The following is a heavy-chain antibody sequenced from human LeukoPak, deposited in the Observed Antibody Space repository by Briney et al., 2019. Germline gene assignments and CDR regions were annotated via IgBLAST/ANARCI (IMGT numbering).Heavy chain of an antibody. Sequence: ASVKVSCKASGYTFTSYGTNGVRQAPGQGLECMGWISAYKGDTNYAQNLRGRGTLTTDTSPSTAYIEVRSVRAADNGVYYCARTSHYVDIAATIPYGIYYFDYGGQGTLVTASS. CDR3: ARTSHYVDIAATIPYGIYYFDY. CDR1: GYTFTSYG. CDR2: ISAYKGDT. J-gene: IGHJ4*02. D-gene: IGHD5-12*01. V-gene: IGHV1-18*01.